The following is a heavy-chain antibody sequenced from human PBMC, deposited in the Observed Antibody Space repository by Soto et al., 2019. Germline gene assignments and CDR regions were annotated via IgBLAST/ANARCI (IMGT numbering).Heavy chain of an antibody. Sequence: QVQLVQSGPEVRTPGSSVKVSCKASAGTFPHYALTWVRQAPGQGLEWLGGIIPVLATTTYAQKFQGRVSISADDSTNTAYIELTSLTSEDTAVYYCACNWGNSLRNWLAPWGQGPLVTVSS. CDR2: IIPVLATT. CDR3: ACNWGNSLRNWLAP. CDR1: AGTFPHYA. J-gene: IGHJ5*02. V-gene: IGHV1-69*01. D-gene: IGHD7-27*01.